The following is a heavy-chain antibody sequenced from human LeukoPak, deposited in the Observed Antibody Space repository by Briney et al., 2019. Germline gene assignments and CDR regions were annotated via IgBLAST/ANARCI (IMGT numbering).Heavy chain of an antibody. D-gene: IGHD2-2*01. CDR3: ARLAVVPAAPLIWFDP. CDR1: GGSISSSSYY. J-gene: IGHJ5*02. V-gene: IGHV4-39*01. CDR2: IYYSGST. Sequence: PSETLSLTCTVSGGSISSSSYYWGWIRQPPGKGLEWIGSIYYSGSTYYNPSLKSRVTISVDTSKNQFSLKLSSVTAADTAVYYCARLAVVPAAPLIWFDPWGQGTLVTVSS.